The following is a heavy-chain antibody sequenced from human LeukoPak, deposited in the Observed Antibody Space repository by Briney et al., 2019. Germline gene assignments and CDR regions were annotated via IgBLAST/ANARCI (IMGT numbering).Heavy chain of an antibody. D-gene: IGHD3-22*01. J-gene: IGHJ3*02. CDR3: AREPAPYYYDSSGYLRFAFDI. V-gene: IGHV1-18*01. CDR1: GYTFTSYG. Sequence: GASVKVSCKASGYTFTSYGISWVRQAPGQGLEWMGWISAYNGNTNYAQKLQGRVTMTTDTSTSTAYMELRSLRSDDTAVYYCAREPAPYYYDSSGYLRFAFDIWGQGTMVTVSS. CDR2: ISAYNGNT.